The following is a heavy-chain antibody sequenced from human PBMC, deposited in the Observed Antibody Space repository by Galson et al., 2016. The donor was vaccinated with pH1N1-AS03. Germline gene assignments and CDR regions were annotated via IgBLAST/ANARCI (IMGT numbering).Heavy chain of an antibody. CDR1: GFTFDDYA. CDR3: TRAPGLFPAGGTDY. Sequence: SLRLSCAASGFTFDDYAMNWVRQAPGKGLEWVSSISWNSGSVVYTESVKGRFTISRDNAKNSLYLQMKSLRPEDTALYYCTRAPGLFPAGGTDYWGQGTLVTVSA. J-gene: IGHJ4*02. D-gene: IGHD1-26*01. CDR2: ISWNSGSV. V-gene: IGHV3-9*01.